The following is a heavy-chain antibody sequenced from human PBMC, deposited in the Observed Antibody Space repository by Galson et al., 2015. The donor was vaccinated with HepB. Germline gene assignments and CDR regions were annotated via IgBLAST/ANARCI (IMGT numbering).Heavy chain of an antibody. D-gene: IGHD2-15*01. J-gene: IGHJ4*02. CDR3: ARGDIVVVVAAEGFDY. V-gene: IGHV3-48*01. CDR1: GFTFSSYA. CDR2: ISSSSSTI. Sequence: SLRLSCAASGFTFSSYAMSWVRQAPGKGLEWVSYISSSSSTIYYADSVKGRFTISRDNAKNSLYLQMNSLRAEDTAVYYCARGDIVVVVAAEGFDYWGQGTLVTVSS.